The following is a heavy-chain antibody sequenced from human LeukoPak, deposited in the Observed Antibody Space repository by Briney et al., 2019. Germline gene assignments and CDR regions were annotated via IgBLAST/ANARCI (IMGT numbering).Heavy chain of an antibody. CDR2: INHSGST. J-gene: IGHJ3*02. CDR1: GGSFSGYY. V-gene: IGHV4-34*01. CDR3: ARTPRAFDI. Sequence: SETLSLTCAVHGGSFSGYYWSWIRQPPGKGLEWIGEINHSGSTNYNPSLKSRVTISVDTSKNQFSLKLSSVTAADTAVYYCARTPRAFDIWGQGTMVTVSS.